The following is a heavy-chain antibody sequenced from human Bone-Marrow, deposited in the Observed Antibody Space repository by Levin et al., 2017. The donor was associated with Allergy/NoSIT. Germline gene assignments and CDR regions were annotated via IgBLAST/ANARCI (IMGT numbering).Heavy chain of an antibody. CDR1: GYTFTSYN. CDR2: INPNSGNT. V-gene: IGHV1-8*01. D-gene: IGHD2/OR15-2a*01. J-gene: IGHJ5*02. CDR3: ARGDCYSGSCYGPDWLDP. Sequence: ASVKVSCKTSGYTFTSYNVYWVRQAPGQGLEWMGYINPNSGNTGYAQKFQGRVSMTRNSSISTAYMELSGLKFEDTAIYYCARGDCYSGSCYGPDWLDPWGQGTQVTVSS.